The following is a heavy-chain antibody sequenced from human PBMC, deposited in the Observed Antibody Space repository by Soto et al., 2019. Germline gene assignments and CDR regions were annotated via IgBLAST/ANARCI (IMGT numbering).Heavy chain of an antibody. D-gene: IGHD2-21*01. CDR2: INHSGDS. Sequence: QVQLQQWGAGLLKPSETLSLTCAVYGGPFSGYYWSWIRQPPGKGLGWIGEINHSGDSKYNPSLKXPXTXXADASNTQFSLKPSSVTAADTAIYLCARSIPAYIGSRRWGYWGQRTLVTVSS. CDR1: GGPFSGYY. J-gene: IGHJ4*02. CDR3: ARSIPAYIGSRRWGY. V-gene: IGHV4-34*01.